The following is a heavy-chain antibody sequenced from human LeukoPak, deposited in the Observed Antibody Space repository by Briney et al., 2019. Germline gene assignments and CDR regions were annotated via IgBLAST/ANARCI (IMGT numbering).Heavy chain of an antibody. CDR2: IYYSGST. J-gene: IGHJ4*02. V-gene: IGHV4-59*12. D-gene: IGHD2-2*01. CDR3: ARGMVPAAPRGGPFDY. Sequence: PSETLSLTCTVSGGSISSYYWSWIRQPPGKGLEWIGYIYYSGSTNYNPSLKSRVTISVDTSKNQFSLKLSSVTAADTAVYYCARGMVPAAPRGGPFDYWGQGTLVTVSS. CDR1: GGSISSYY.